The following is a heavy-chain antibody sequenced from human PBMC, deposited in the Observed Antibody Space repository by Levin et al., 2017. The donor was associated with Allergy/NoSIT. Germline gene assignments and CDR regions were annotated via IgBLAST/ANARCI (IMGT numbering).Heavy chain of an antibody. D-gene: IGHD5-12*01. V-gene: IGHV3-72*01. CDR1: GFTLSDQY. CDR2: TRNKANSYTT. CDR3: ARGRGYGLGYFDL. Sequence: PGGSLRLSCAASGFTLSDQYMDWVRQAPGRGLEWVGRTRNKANSYTTEYAASVKGRFTISRDDSKNSLYLQMNSLKTEDTAVYYCARGRGYGLGYFDLWGRGTLVTVSS. J-gene: IGHJ2*01.